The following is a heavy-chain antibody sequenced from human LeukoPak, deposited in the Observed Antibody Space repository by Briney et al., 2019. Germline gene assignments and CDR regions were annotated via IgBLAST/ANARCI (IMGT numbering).Heavy chain of an antibody. CDR1: GFTFSSYA. V-gene: IGHV3-23*01. Sequence: PGGSLRLSCAASGFTFSSYAMNWVRQAPGKGLWWVSGLSGSGGSTYYADSVKGRFTISRDNSKNTLYLQMNSLRVDDTAVYYCAKDLRSGYDSPVDYWGQGTLVTVSS. CDR2: LSGSGGST. D-gene: IGHD5-12*01. CDR3: AKDLRSGYDSPVDY. J-gene: IGHJ4*02.